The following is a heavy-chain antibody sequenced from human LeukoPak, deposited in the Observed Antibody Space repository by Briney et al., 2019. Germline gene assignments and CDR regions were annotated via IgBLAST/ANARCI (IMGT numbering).Heavy chain of an antibody. J-gene: IGHJ4*02. CDR1: GFTFSSYS. CDR2: ISYDGSNK. V-gene: IGHV3-30*18. CDR3: AKGPDGYDWYYFDY. Sequence: GGSLRLSCAASGFTFSSYSMNWVRQAPGKGLEWVAVISYDGSNKYYADSVKGRFTISRDNSKNTLYLQMNSLRAEDTAVYYCAKGPDGYDWYYFDYWGQGTLVTVSS. D-gene: IGHD5-12*01.